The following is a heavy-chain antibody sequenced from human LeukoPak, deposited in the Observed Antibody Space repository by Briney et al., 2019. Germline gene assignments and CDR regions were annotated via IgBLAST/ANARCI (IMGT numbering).Heavy chain of an antibody. D-gene: IGHD3-3*01. CDR3: VRHVVRYDFWSGYGDFDY. J-gene: IGHJ4*02. CDR1: GGSFSGYY. CDR2: INHSGST. V-gene: IGHV4-34*01. Sequence: PSETLSLTCAVYGGSFSGYYWSWIRQPPGKGLEWIGEINHSGSTNYNPSLKSRVTISVDTSKNQFSLKLSSVTAADTAVYYCVRHVVRYDFWSGYGDFDYWGQGTLVTVSS.